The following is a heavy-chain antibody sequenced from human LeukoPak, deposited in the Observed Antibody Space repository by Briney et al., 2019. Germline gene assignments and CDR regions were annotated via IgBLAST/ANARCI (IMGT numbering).Heavy chain of an antibody. CDR2: MNPSGNYI. D-gene: IGHD6-13*01. CDR1: GFTFSSYS. J-gene: IGHJ4*02. V-gene: IGHV3-21*01. Sequence: GGSLRLSCAASGFTFSSYSMNWVRQAPGKGLEWVSSMNPSGNYIYHADSLKGRFTMSRDNAKNSLYLQMNSLRAEDTAVYYCAREGISAHQDKHYLGQGTLVTVSS. CDR3: AREGISAHQDKHY.